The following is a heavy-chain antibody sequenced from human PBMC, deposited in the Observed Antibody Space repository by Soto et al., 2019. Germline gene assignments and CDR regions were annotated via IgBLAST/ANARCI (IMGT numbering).Heavy chain of an antibody. CDR1: GFTFSSYS. D-gene: IGHD2-21*02. Sequence: EVQLVESGGGLVQPGGSLRLSCAGSGFTFSSYSMNWFRQAPGKGLEWVSYINSGSTTIYYADSVKGRFTISRDNAKNSLYLQMNSLRAEDTAVYYCVRGRVVTTPGPNFDYWGQGTLFTVSS. CDR3: VRGRVVTTPGPNFDY. CDR2: INSGSTTI. V-gene: IGHV3-48*01. J-gene: IGHJ4*02.